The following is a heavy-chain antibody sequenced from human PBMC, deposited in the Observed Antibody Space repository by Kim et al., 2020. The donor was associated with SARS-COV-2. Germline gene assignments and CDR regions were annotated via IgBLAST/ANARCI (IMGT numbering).Heavy chain of an antibody. J-gene: IGHJ5*02. V-gene: IGHV4-34*01. CDR3: ARGAGTRVSPNWFDP. D-gene: IGHD4-4*01. CDR1: GGSFSGYY. Sequence: SETLSLTCAVYGGSFSGYYWSWIRQPPGKGLEWIGSIYYSGSTYYNPSLKSRVTISVDTSKNQFSLKLSSVTAADTAVYYCARGAGTRVSPNWFDPWGPG. CDR2: IYYSGST.